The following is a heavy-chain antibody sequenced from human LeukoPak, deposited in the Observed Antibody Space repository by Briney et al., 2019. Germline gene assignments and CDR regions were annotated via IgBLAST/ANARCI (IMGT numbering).Heavy chain of an antibody. CDR1: GYTSTGYY. CDR2: INPNSGGT. J-gene: IGHJ5*02. CDR3: ARGDIVVLPAGIPHNWFDP. D-gene: IGHD2-2*02. Sequence: ASVKVSCKASGYTSTGYYMHWVRQAPGQGLEWMGWINPNSGGTNYAQKFQGRVTMTRDTSISTAYMELSRLRSDDTAVYYCARGDIVVLPAGIPHNWFDPWGQGTLVTVSS. V-gene: IGHV1-2*02.